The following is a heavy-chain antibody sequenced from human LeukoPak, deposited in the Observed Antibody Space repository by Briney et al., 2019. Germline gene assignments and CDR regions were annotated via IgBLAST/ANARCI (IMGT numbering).Heavy chain of an antibody. D-gene: IGHD4-17*01. V-gene: IGHV1-2*02. J-gene: IGHJ3*02. CDR3: AQDYVTVTKFFPDAFDI. Sequence: GASVKVSCKASGYTLTGYYMHWVRQAPGQGLEWMGWINPNSGGTNYAQKFQGRVTMTRDTSISTAYMELSRLRSDDTAAYYCAQDYVTVTKFFPDAFDIWGQGTMVTVSS. CDR1: GYTLTGYY. CDR2: INPNSGGT.